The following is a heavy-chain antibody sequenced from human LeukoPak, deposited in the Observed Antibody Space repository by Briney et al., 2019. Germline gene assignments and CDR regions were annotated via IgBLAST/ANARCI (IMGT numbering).Heavy chain of an antibody. CDR3: ARGRNFDWLLYYFDY. J-gene: IGHJ4*02. D-gene: IGHD3-9*01. CDR2: IYHSGST. CDR1: GYSISSGYY. V-gene: IGHV4-38-2*02. Sequence: PSETLSLTCTVSGYSISSGYYWGWIRQPPGKGLEWIGSIYHSGSTYYNPSLKSRVTISVDTSKNQFSLKLSSVTAADTAVYYCARGRNFDWLLYYFDYWGQGTLVTVSS.